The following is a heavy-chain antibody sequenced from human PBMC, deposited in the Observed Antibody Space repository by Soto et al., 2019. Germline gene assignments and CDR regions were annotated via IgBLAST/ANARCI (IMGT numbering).Heavy chain of an antibody. CDR1: GFTFSSYS. V-gene: IGHV3-48*01. CDR3: ASDISALDYDRSGRWFDT. Sequence: GWSLRLSCASSGFTFSSYSMNLVRQAPCKLLEWVSYISSSSSTIHYSDSVKGRFTISRDNAKNSLYLQWSSLKASDTAMYFCASDISALDYDRSGRWFDTWGQGTLVTVSS. D-gene: IGHD3-22*01. J-gene: IGHJ5*02. CDR2: ISSSSSTI.